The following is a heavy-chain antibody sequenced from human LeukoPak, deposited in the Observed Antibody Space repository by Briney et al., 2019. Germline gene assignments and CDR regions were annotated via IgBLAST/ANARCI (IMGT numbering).Heavy chain of an antibody. CDR1: GFTFSDYY. Sequence: PGGSLRLSCAASGFTFSDYYMSWIRQAPGKGLEWVSYITSSGSTIYYADSVKGRFTISRDNSKNTLYLQMNSLRAEDTAVYYCAKILRGAGIDYWGQGTLVTVSS. D-gene: IGHD3-10*01. CDR3: AKILRGAGIDY. CDR2: ITSSGSTI. J-gene: IGHJ4*02. V-gene: IGHV3-11*04.